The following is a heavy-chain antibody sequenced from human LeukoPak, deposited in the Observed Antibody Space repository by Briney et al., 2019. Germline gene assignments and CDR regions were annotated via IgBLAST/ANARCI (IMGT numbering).Heavy chain of an antibody. J-gene: IGHJ4*02. D-gene: IGHD3-22*01. CDR2: IYYSGST. Sequence: PSETLSLTCTVSGGSISRGGYYWSWIRQHPGKGLEWIGYIYYSGSTYYNPSLKSRVTISVDTSKNQFSLKLSSVTAADTAVYYCARASYCDSSGLTDPYYFDYWGQGTLVTVSS. CDR3: ARASYCDSSGLTDPYYFDY. V-gene: IGHV4-31*03. CDR1: GGSISRGGYY.